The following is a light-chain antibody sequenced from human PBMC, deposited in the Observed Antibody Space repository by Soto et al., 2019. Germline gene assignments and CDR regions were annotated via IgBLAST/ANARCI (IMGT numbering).Light chain of an antibody. CDR2: KAS. V-gene: IGKV1-5*03. J-gene: IGKJ4*01. CDR1: QSISSW. Sequence: DIQVTQSPSTLSASVGDRVTITCRASQSISSWLAGYQQKSGKAPKLLIYKASSLESGVPSRFSGSGSGTEFTLTISSLQPDDFATYYCQQYNSYPLTFGGGTKVEIK. CDR3: QQYNSYPLT.